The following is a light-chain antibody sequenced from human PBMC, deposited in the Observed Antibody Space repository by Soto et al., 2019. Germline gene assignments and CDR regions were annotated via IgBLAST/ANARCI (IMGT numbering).Light chain of an antibody. V-gene: IGLV2-14*01. J-gene: IGLJ1*01. Sequence: QSVLTQPASVSGSPGQSITISCTGTSSDVGAYNYVSWYQQHPGKAPKLMIYEVSNRPSGVSNRFSGSKSGNTASLTISGLQAEDEADYYCSSYTTTNTSYYVFGTGTKVTVL. CDR3: SSYTTTNTSYYV. CDR2: EVS. CDR1: SSDVGAYNY.